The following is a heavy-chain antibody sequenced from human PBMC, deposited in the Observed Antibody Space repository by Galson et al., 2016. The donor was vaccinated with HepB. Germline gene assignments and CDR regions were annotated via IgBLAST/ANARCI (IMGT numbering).Heavy chain of an antibody. J-gene: IGHJ6*02. CDR3: ARDEGFYNGMDV. CDR1: GTYISGYY. D-gene: IGHD2-2*02. Sequence: SETLSLTCTVSGTYISGYYWSWIRQPPGKGLEWIGYIHNSGSTNYNPFLKSRVTIAVDTSKNQFSLKLSSVTAADTAVYYSARDEGFYNGMDVWGQGTTVTVSS. V-gene: IGHV4-59*01. CDR2: IHNSGST.